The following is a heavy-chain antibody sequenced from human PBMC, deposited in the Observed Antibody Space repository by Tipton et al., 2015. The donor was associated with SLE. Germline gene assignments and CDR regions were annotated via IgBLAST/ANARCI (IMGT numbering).Heavy chain of an antibody. V-gene: IGHV4-34*01. CDR1: GGSFSGYY. D-gene: IGHD6-13*01. CDR3: ARGALATI. J-gene: IGHJ3*02. Sequence: LRLSCAVYGGSFSGYYWSWIRQPPGKGLEWIGEINHSGSTNYNPSLKSRVTISVDTSKNQFSLKLSSVTAADTAVYYCARGALATIWGQGTMVTVSS. CDR2: INHSGST.